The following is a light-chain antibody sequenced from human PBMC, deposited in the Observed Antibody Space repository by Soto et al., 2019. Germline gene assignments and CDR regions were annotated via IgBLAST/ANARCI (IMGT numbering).Light chain of an antibody. V-gene: IGKV3D-20*01. CDR3: QQYASSPRT. CDR1: QTVRRNF. Sequence: EVVLTQSPAILSLSPGEGATLSCGASQTVRRNFLAWYQKRPGLAPRLLIYDASSRATGIPDRFSGSGSGTDFTLTIGRLEPEDSAVYYCQQYASSPRTFGQGTKVDIK. J-gene: IGKJ1*01. CDR2: DAS.